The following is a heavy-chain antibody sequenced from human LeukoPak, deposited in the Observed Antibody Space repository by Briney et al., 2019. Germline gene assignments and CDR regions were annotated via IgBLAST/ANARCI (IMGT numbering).Heavy chain of an antibody. CDR3: ARGGSIAAPAWYFDL. D-gene: IGHD6-6*01. V-gene: IGHV4-34*01. J-gene: IGHJ2*01. CDR1: GFTFSSYW. Sequence: KPGGSLRLSCAASGFTFSSYWMNWVRQPPGKGLEWIGEINHSGSTNYNPSLKSRVTISVDTSKNQFSLKLSSVTAADTAVYYCARGGSIAAPAWYFDLWGRGTLVTVSS. CDR2: INHSGST.